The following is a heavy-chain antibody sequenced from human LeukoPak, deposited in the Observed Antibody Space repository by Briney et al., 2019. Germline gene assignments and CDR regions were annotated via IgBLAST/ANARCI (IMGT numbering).Heavy chain of an antibody. CDR1: GGSISSGGYS. Sequence: SETLSLTCAVSGGSISSGGYSWSWIRQPPGKRLEWIGYIYHSGSTYYNPSLKSRVTISVDRSKNQFSLKLSSVTAADTAVYYCARGTTYYYDSSGYFYFDYWGQGTLVTVSS. CDR3: ARGTTYYYDSSGYFYFDY. CDR2: IYHSGST. V-gene: IGHV4-30-2*01. D-gene: IGHD3-22*01. J-gene: IGHJ4*02.